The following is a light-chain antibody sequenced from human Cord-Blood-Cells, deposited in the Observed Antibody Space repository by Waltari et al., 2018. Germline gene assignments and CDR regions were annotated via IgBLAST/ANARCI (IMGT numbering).Light chain of an antibody. CDR1: TGHVTSGHY. CDR3: LLSYSGARV. V-gene: IGLV7-46*01. Sequence: QAVVTQEPSLTVSPGGTVPPTRSPSTGHVTSGHYPYWFQQKPGQAPRTLIYDTSNKHSWTPARFSGSLLGGKAAPTLSGAQPEDEAEYYCLLSYSGARVFGGGTKLTVL. J-gene: IGLJ3*02. CDR2: DTS.